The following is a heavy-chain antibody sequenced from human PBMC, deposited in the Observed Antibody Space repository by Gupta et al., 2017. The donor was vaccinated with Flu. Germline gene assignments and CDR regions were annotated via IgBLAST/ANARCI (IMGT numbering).Heavy chain of an antibody. CDR3: ARGVGSTAHYGMDV. J-gene: IGHJ6*02. CDR2: INPNNGGT. CDR1: GYTLGDYN. V-gene: IGHV1-2*02. Sequence: QVQLVQSGAEVKKPGASVKVSCRASGYTLGDYNIHWVRQAPGQGLEWMGWINPNNGGTQYAQKFQGRVTMTTDTSISTAYMEVSRVRFDDTAVYYCARGVGSTAHYGMDVWGQGTTVTVSS. D-gene: IGHD2-2*01.